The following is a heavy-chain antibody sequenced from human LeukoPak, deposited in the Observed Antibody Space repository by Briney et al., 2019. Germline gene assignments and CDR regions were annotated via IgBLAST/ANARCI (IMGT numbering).Heavy chain of an antibody. Sequence: GGSLRLSCAASGLTFSSYAMSWVRQAPGKGLEWVSVIYSGGSTYYADSVKGRFTISRDNSKNTLYLQMNSLRAEDTAVYYCARDEAYCGGDCSSTYYWGQGTLVTVSS. CDR1: GLTFSSYA. CDR2: IYSGGST. V-gene: IGHV3-66*01. J-gene: IGHJ4*02. CDR3: ARDEAYCGGDCSSTYY. D-gene: IGHD2-21*02.